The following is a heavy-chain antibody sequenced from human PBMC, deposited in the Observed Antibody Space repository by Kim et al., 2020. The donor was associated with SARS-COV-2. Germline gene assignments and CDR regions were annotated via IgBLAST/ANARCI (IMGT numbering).Heavy chain of an antibody. J-gene: IGHJ4*02. D-gene: IGHD6-19*01. V-gene: IGHV4-39*01. CDR2: IHYTGSS. Sequence: SETLSLTCTVSGVSISSSDYYWTWIRPSPGQGLVGIGCIHYTGSSYYNLSLKSRITMSVDTSKNQFSLDLSFVTAADTTVYYCARRGAVAGSPVYDYWGQGILVTVSS. CDR3: ARRGAVAGSPVYDY. CDR1: GVSISSSDYY.